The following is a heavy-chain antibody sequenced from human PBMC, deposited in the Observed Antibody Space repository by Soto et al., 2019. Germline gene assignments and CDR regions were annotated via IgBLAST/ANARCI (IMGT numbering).Heavy chain of an antibody. Sequence: GGSLRLSCAASGFTFSSYAMHWVRQAPGKGLEWVAVISYDGSNKYYADSVKGRFTISRDNSKNTLYLQMNSLRAEDTAVYYCARDGWDVLVPAAIGFFDYWGQGTLVTVSS. CDR2: ISYDGSNK. CDR3: ARDGWDVLVPAAIGFFDY. D-gene: IGHD2-2*02. J-gene: IGHJ4*02. V-gene: IGHV3-30-3*01. CDR1: GFTFSSYA.